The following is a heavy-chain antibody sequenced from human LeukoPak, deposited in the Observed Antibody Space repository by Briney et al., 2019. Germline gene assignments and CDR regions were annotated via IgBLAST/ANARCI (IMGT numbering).Heavy chain of an antibody. D-gene: IGHD6-13*01. CDR2: INHSEST. J-gene: IGHJ4*02. V-gene: IGHV4-34*01. CDR1: GGSFSGYY. Sequence: SETLSLTCAVYGGSFSGYYWSWIRQPPGKGLEWIGEINHSESTNYNPSLKSRVTISVDTSKSQFSLKLSSVTAADTAVYYCARGRIAAAGILFDYWGQGTLVTVSS. CDR3: ARGRIAAAGILFDY.